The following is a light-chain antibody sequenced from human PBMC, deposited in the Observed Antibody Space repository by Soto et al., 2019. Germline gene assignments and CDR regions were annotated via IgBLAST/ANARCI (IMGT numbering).Light chain of an antibody. CDR2: KAS. Sequence: DIQMTQSPSTLSASVGDRVTITCRARQSVSSSLAWYQQKPGKAPILVIYKASTLETGVPSRFSGSGSGTTFTLTISSLQPDDFGTYYCQQYRSYPFTFGQGTRLENK. CDR1: QSVSSS. V-gene: IGKV1-5*03. J-gene: IGKJ5*01. CDR3: QQYRSYPFT.